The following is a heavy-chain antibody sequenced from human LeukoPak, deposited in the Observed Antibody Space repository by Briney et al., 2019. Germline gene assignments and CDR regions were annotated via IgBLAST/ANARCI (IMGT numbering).Heavy chain of an antibody. Sequence: GGSLRLSCAASGFTLSSSDMSWVRQAPGSGLEWVSSIRHSDSNTYYADSVMGRLTISRDNSKNTLYLQMNSLSAEDTAVYYCAKRGNPTVGHHYLDVWGKGTTVSVSS. CDR1: GFTLSSSD. CDR3: AKRGNPTVGHHYLDV. D-gene: IGHD1-1*01. V-gene: IGHV3-23*05. CDR2: IRHSDSNT. J-gene: IGHJ6*03.